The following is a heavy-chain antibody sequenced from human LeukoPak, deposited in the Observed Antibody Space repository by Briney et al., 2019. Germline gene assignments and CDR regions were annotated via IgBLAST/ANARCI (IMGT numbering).Heavy chain of an antibody. D-gene: IGHD3-3*01. V-gene: IGHV1-18*01. Sequence: ASVKVSCKASGYTFTSYGISWVRQAPGQGLEWMGWISAYNGNTNYAQKLQGRVTMTTDTSTSTAYMELRSLRSDDTAVYYCARDRATYYDFWSGYDYRGQGTLVTVSS. CDR2: ISAYNGNT. CDR3: ARDRATYYDFWSGYDY. CDR1: GYTFTSYG. J-gene: IGHJ4*02.